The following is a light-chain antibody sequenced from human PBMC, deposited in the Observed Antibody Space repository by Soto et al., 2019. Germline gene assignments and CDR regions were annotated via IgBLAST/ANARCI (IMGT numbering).Light chain of an antibody. J-gene: IGKJ1*01. Sequence: EIVLTQSPATLSLSPGERATLSCRASQSVDNNLAWYQQRPGQAPRLLIFDASNRATCIPARFSGSGSGTDFTLTISSLEPEDFAIYYCQQRTDWPPWTFGQGTKVEIE. CDR2: DAS. CDR3: QQRTDWPPWT. V-gene: IGKV3-11*01. CDR1: QSVDNN.